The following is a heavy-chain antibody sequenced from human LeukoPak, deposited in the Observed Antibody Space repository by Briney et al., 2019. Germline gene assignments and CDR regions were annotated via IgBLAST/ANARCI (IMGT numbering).Heavy chain of an antibody. CDR1: GFTSSSYW. Sequence: GGSLTLSCALSGFTSSSYWMHWVRQVPGKGLVWVSRINDDGTYTVYADSVKGRFTISRDNAKNSLYLQMNSLRAEDTAVYYCARLDSSGFDYWGQGTLVTVSS. V-gene: IGHV3-74*01. CDR3: ARLDSSGFDY. CDR2: INDDGTYT. J-gene: IGHJ4*02. D-gene: IGHD3-22*01.